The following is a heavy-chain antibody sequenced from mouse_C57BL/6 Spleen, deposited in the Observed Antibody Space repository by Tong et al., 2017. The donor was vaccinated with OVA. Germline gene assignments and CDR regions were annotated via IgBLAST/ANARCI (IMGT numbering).Heavy chain of an antibody. CDR3: ASSITTGFDY. CDR2: IYPRSGNT. J-gene: IGHJ2*01. V-gene: IGHV1-81*01. Sequence: VQLQESGAELARPGASVKLSCKASGYTFTSYGISWVKQRTGQGLEWIGEIYPRSGNTYYNEKFKGKATLTADKSSSTAYMELRSLTSEDSAVYYCASSITTGFDYWGQGTTLTVSS. D-gene: IGHD1-1*01. CDR1: GYTFTSYG.